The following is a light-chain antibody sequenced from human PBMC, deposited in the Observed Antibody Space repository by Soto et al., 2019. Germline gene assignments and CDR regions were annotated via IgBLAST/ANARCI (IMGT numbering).Light chain of an antibody. CDR1: QSVSSN. J-gene: IGKJ1*01. CDR3: QQYCSTPWT. CDR2: GAS. Sequence: ELVMTQSPATLSVSPGARATLSCRASQSVSSNLAWYQQKPGQAPRLLIYGASTRATGIPARFSGSGSGTEFTLTISSLQAEDVAVDDGQQYCSTPWTFGQGTKVDIK. V-gene: IGKV3-15*01.